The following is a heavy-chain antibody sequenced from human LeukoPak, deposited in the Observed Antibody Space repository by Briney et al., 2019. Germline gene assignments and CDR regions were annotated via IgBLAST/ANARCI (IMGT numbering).Heavy chain of an antibody. CDR1: GFTFSSYS. CDR3: ARDGIAAAGREVDYYYYMDV. J-gene: IGHJ6*03. D-gene: IGHD6-13*01. Sequence: PGGSLRLSCAASGFTFSSYSMNWVRQAPGKGLEWVTSISSSSSYIYYADSVKGRFTISRDNAKNSLYLQMNSLRAEDTAVYYCARDGIAAAGREVDYYYYMDVWGKGTTVTVSS. CDR2: ISSSSSYI. V-gene: IGHV3-21*01.